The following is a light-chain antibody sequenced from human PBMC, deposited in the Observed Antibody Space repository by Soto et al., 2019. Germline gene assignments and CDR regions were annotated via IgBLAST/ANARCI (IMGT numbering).Light chain of an antibody. CDR1: NIGSKS. CDR3: QVWDISSNHVV. J-gene: IGLJ2*01. V-gene: IGLV3-21*04. Sequence: SYELTQPPSVSVAPGKTARITCGGNNIGSKSVPWYQQKAGQAPILAMYYDSDRPSGIPERFSGSNSGNTATLTISTVEAGDEADYYCQVWDISSNHVVFGGGTKLTVL. CDR2: YDS.